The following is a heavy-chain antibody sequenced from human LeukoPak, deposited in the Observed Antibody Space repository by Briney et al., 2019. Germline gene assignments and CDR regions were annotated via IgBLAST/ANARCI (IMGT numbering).Heavy chain of an antibody. V-gene: IGHV3-23*01. CDR3: ARVAVAQRGFDY. CDR1: GFTFTSYA. Sequence: GGSLRLSCAASGFTFTSYAMSWVRQAPGKGLEWVSTISGCGGSTYYADSVKGRFTISRDNSKNTLYVQMKSLRAEDTAVYYCARVAVAQRGFDYWGQGTLVTVSS. CDR2: ISGCGGST. J-gene: IGHJ4*02. D-gene: IGHD6-19*01.